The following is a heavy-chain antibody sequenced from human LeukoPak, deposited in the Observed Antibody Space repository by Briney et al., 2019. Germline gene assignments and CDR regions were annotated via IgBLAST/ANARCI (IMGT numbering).Heavy chain of an antibody. CDR1: GYSFTSYW. D-gene: IGHD6-13*01. CDR2: IYPGDSDT. CDR3: ARQSSIAAVDY. Sequence: GESLKISCKASGYSFTSYWIGWVRQMPGKGLEWMGIIYPGDSDTRYSPSFQGQVTISADKSLSTAYLQWSSLKASDTAMYYCARQSSIAAVDYWGQGTLVTVSS. V-gene: IGHV5-51*01. J-gene: IGHJ4*02.